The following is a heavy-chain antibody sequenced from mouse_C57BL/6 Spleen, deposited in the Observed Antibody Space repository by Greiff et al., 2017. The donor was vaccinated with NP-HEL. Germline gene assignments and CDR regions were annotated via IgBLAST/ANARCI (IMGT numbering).Heavy chain of an antibody. CDR2: INPGSGGT. Sequence: QVQLKQSGAELVRPGTSVKVSCKASGYAFTNYLIEWVKQRPGQGLEWIGVINPGSGGTNYNEKFKGKATLTADKSSSTAYMQLSSLTSEDSAVFFCARGDWDDWFAYWGQGTLVTVSA. J-gene: IGHJ3*01. CDR1: GYAFTNYL. CDR3: ARGDWDDWFAY. D-gene: IGHD4-1*01. V-gene: IGHV1-54*01.